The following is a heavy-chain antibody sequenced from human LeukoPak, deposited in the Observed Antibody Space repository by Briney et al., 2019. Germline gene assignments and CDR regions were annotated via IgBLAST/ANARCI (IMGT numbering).Heavy chain of an antibody. D-gene: IGHD3-10*01. Sequence: PGGSLRLSCAASGFTFSSYAMSWVRQAPGKGLEWVSAISGSGGSTYYADSVKGRFTISRDNSKNTLYLQMNSLRAEDTAVYYCAKDKSWFGETYGYNWFDPWGQGTLVTVSS. CDR1: GFTFSSYA. CDR3: AKDKSWFGETYGYNWFDP. V-gene: IGHV3-23*01. J-gene: IGHJ5*02. CDR2: ISGSGGST.